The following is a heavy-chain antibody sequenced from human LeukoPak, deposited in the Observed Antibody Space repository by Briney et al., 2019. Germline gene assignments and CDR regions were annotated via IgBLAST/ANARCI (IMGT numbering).Heavy chain of an antibody. J-gene: IGHJ4*02. D-gene: IGHD5-18*01. V-gene: IGHV4-59*02. CDR3: AREGVGGYSYGYVY. CDR1: GGSVSTYY. Sequence: PSETLSLTCTVPGGSVSTYYWSWIRQPPGKGLEWIGYMHHSGSTNYNPSLKGRVTISPDTSKNHFSLRLSSVTAADTAVYYCAREGVGGYSYGYVYWGQGTLVTVSS. CDR2: MHHSGST.